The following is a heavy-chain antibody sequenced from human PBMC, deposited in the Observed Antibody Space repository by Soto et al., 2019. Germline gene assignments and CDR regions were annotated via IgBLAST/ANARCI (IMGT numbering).Heavy chain of an antibody. V-gene: IGHV1-18*01. J-gene: IGHJ5*02. Sequence: GASVKVSCKASGYTFTSYGISWVRQAPGQGLEWMGWISAYNGNTNYAQKLQGRVTMTTDTSTSTAYMELRSLRSDDTAVYYCARDHITMVRGVIESANWFDPWGQGTLVTVSS. CDR2: ISAYNGNT. D-gene: IGHD3-10*01. CDR1: GYTFTSYG. CDR3: ARDHITMVRGVIESANWFDP.